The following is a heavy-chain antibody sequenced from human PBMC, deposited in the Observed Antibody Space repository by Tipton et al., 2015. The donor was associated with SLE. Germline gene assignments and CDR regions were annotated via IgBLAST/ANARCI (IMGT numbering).Heavy chain of an antibody. D-gene: IGHD3-3*01. Sequence: TLSLTCAVYGGSFSGYYWSWIRQPPGKGLEWIGEINHSGSTNYNPSLKSRVTISVDTSKNQFSLKLSSVTAADTAVYYCARGVGVVIIRGWYFDLWGRGTLVTVSS. CDR1: GGSFSGYY. J-gene: IGHJ2*01. CDR3: ARGVGVVIIRGWYFDL. V-gene: IGHV4-34*01. CDR2: INHSGST.